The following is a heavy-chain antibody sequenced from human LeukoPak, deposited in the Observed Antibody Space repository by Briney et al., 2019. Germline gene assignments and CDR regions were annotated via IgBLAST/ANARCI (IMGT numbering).Heavy chain of an antibody. D-gene: IGHD4-17*01. Sequence: SETLSLTCTVSGGSISSYYWSWLRQPPGKGLEWIGYIYYTGSTNCNPSLKSRVTISVDTSKNQFSLELSSVTAADTAVYYCARVNYGDYGPAYWGQGTLVSVSS. CDR3: ARVNYGDYGPAY. CDR1: GGSISSYY. CDR2: IYYTGST. J-gene: IGHJ4*02. V-gene: IGHV4-59*01.